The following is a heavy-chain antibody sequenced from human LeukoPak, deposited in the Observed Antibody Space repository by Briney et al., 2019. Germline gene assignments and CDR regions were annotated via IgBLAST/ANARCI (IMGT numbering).Heavy chain of an antibody. CDR3: ARSWGGYIELVYYMDV. CDR1: GYTFTSYD. V-gene: IGHV1-8*01. D-gene: IGHD1-1*01. J-gene: IGHJ6*03. Sequence: ASVKVSCKASGYTFTSYDINWVRQATGQGLEWMGWMNPNSGNTGYAQKFQGRVTMTRNTSISTAYMELSSLRSEDTAVYYCARSWGGYIELVYYMDVWGKGTTVTVSS. CDR2: MNPNSGNT.